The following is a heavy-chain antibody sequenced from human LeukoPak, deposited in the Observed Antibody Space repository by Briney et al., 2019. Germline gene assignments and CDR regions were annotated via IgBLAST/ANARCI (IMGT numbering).Heavy chain of an antibody. V-gene: IGHV3-48*04. D-gene: IGHD3-9*01. Sequence: GGSLRLSCTVSGFTVSSNSMSWVRQAPGKGLEWVSYISSSGSTIYYADSVKGRFTISRDNAKNSLYLQMNSLRAEDTAVYYCARDGGWLLGGAFDIWGQGTMVTVSS. CDR2: ISSSGSTI. CDR3: ARDGGWLLGGAFDI. CDR1: GFTVSSNS. J-gene: IGHJ3*02.